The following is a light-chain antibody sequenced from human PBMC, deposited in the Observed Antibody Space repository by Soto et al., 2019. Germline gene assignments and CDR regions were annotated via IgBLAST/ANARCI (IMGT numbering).Light chain of an antibody. CDR3: CSFAGSYTEV. CDR2: DVT. V-gene: IGLV2-11*01. CDR1: SSDVGGYNF. J-gene: IGLJ2*01. Sequence: QSALTQPRSVSGSPGQSVTISCTGTSSDVGGYNFVSWYQQHPGQAPKLMIYDVTRRPSGVPDRFSGSKSGNTASLTISGLQAEDEADYYCCSFAGSYTEVFGGGTKVTVL.